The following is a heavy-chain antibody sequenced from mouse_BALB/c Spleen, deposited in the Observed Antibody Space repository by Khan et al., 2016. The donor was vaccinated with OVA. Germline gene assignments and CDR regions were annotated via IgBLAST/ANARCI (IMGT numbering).Heavy chain of an antibody. V-gene: IGHV1-9*01. J-gene: IGHJ3*01. D-gene: IGHD1-2*01. CDR2: ILPGSAT. Sequence: QVQLQQSGAELMKPGASVKISCKATGYTFSSYWIEWVKQRPGHGLEWIGEILPGSATNYNEKFKGKATFTADNSSNTAYMQLSSLRSEDSAVYYCARGYYGAWFAYWGQGTLVTVSA. CDR1: GYTFSSYW. CDR3: ARGYYGAWFAY.